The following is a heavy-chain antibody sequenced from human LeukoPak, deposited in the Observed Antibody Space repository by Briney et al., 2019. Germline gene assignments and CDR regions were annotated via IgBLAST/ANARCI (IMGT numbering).Heavy chain of an antibody. CDR3: VKSTEVNYGSGTFDY. CDR2: ISSNGGST. V-gene: IGHV3-64D*06. D-gene: IGHD3-10*01. J-gene: IGHJ4*02. Sequence: GGSLRLSCSASGFTFSSYAMHWVRQAPGKGLEYVSAISSNGGSTYHADSVKGRFTISRDNSKNTLYLQMSSLRAEDTAVYYCVKSTEVNYGSGTFDYWGQGTLVTVSS. CDR1: GFTFSSYA.